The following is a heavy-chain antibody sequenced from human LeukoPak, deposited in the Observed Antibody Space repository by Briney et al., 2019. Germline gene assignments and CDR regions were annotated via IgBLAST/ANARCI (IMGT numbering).Heavy chain of an antibody. J-gene: IGHJ4*02. Sequence: GGSLRLSCAASGLTFSSYAMMWLRQAPGKGLEWVAVISYDGSNKYYADSVKGRFTISRDNSKNTLYLQMNSLRAEDTAVYYCARAWPQIVVVPAAIDYWGQGTLVTVSS. V-gene: IGHV3-30-3*01. D-gene: IGHD2-2*01. CDR1: GLTFSSYA. CDR2: ISYDGSNK. CDR3: ARAWPQIVVVPAAIDY.